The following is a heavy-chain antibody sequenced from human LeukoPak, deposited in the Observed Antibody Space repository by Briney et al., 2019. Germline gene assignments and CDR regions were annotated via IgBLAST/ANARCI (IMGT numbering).Heavy chain of an antibody. V-gene: IGHV1-69*02. CDR3: ARGTNYYDSRGSFNY. D-gene: IGHD3-22*01. CDR1: GGTFSSYT. Sequence: SVKVSCKASGGTFSSYTISWVRQARGQGLEWMGRIIPILGIANYAQKFQGRVTITADKSTSTAYMELSSLRSEGTAVYYCARGTNYYDSRGSFNYWGQGTLVTVSS. J-gene: IGHJ4*02. CDR2: IIPILGIA.